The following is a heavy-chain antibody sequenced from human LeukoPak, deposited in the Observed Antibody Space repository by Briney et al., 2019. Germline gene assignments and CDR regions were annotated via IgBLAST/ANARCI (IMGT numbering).Heavy chain of an antibody. J-gene: IGHJ4*02. CDR1: GFTFSSYG. V-gene: IGHV3-33*01. Sequence: GGSLRLSCAASGFTFSSYGMHWVRQAPGKGLGWMAVMWYDGSNKYYADTVKGRFTISRDNSKNTLYLQMNSLRAEDTAVYYCARDRGPGYSYGVLDYWGQGTLVTVSS. CDR3: ARDRGPGYSYGVLDY. D-gene: IGHD5-18*01. CDR2: MWYDGSNK.